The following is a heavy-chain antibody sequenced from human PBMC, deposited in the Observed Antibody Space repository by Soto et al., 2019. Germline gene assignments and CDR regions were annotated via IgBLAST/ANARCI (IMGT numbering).Heavy chain of an antibody. V-gene: IGHV4-30-2*01. CDR3: ARVPSP. J-gene: IGHJ5*02. Sequence: QLQLQESGSGLVKPSQTLSLTCAVSGGSISSGGYSWSWIRQPPGKGLEWIGYIYHSGSTYYNPXPXSXXTISVDRSQNQFPLKLSSVTAADTAVYYCARVPSPWGQGTLVTVSS. CDR1: GGSISSGGYS. CDR2: IYHSGST.